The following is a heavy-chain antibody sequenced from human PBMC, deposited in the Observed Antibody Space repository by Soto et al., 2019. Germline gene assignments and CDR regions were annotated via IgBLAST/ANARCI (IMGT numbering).Heavy chain of an antibody. D-gene: IGHD2-21*02. CDR1: GYTFTAYA. CDR2: INAGNGNT. J-gene: IGHJ3*02. V-gene: IGHV1-3*01. CDR3: ARVGLRAFDI. Sequence: QVQLVQSGAEVKKPGASVKVSCKASGYTFTAYAIHWVRQAPGQRLEWMGWINAGNGNTKHSQKFQGRVTITRDTSASTAYMELSSLRSEDTAVYYCARVGLRAFDIWGQGTMVTVSS.